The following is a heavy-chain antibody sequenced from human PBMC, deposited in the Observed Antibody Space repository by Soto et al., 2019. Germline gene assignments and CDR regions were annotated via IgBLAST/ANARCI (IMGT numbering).Heavy chain of an antibody. V-gene: IGHV1-69*13. D-gene: IGHD2-2*01. Sequence: SVKVSCKASGGTFSSYAISWVRQAPGQGLEWMGGIIPIFGTANYAQKFQGRVTITADESTSTAYMELSSLRSEDTAVYYCARDPGAGLQLGYCSSPSCSRGSGMDVWGQGTTVTVSS. J-gene: IGHJ6*02. CDR1: GGTFSSYA. CDR2: IIPIFGTA. CDR3: ARDPGAGLQLGYCSSPSCSRGSGMDV.